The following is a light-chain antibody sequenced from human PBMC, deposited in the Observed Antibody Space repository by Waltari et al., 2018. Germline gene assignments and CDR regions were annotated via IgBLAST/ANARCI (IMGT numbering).Light chain of an antibody. CDR1: QSINTY. CDR3: QQSSDLPFT. J-gene: IGKJ4*01. Sequence: DIQMTQSPSSLSASVGDSVTITCRASQSINTYLSWYQQKPGKAPKLLISGASSLQSGVPSRFSGSASGTDFTLTITNLQPEDFALYYCQQSSDLPFTFGGGTKVEIK. CDR2: GAS. V-gene: IGKV1-39*01.